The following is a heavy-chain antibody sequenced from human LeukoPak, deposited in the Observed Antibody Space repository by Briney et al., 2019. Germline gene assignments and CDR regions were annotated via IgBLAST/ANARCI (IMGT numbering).Heavy chain of an antibody. CDR1: GGTFSSYA. V-gene: IGHV1-69*04. D-gene: IGHD6-6*01. J-gene: IGHJ4*02. CDR3: ARAIDSSSSHFFDY. CDR2: IIPIFGIA. Sequence: SVKVSCKASGGTFSSYAISWVRQAPGQGLEWMGRIIPIFGIANYAQKFQGRVTITADKSTSTAYMELSSLRSEDTAVYYCARAIDSSSSHFFDYWGQGTPVTVSS.